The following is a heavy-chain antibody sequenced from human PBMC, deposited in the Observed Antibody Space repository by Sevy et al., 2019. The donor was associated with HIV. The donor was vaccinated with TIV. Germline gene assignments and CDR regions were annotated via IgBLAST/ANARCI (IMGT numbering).Heavy chain of an antibody. CDR3: VSLFLSYRSGWSYFDY. CDR1: GFIVNDKY. Sequence: GGSLRLSCAISGFIVNDKYIIWVLQAPGKGLEWVSVIFSSGSTYYADSAKGRFTISRDNSKNTVYLQMNSVRAEDTAVYYCVSLFLSYRSGWSYFDYWGQGTLVTVSS. D-gene: IGHD6-19*01. V-gene: IGHV3-66*02. J-gene: IGHJ4*02. CDR2: IFSSGST.